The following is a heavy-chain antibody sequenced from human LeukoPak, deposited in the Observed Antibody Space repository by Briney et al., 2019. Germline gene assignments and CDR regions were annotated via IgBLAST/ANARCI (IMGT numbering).Heavy chain of an antibody. CDR3: ARRITYMDV. Sequence: SETLSLTCTVSGGSISTYHWSWIWQPPGKGLEWIGDIYTSGSTVYNPSLNSRVTISVEKSKNQFSLKLSSVTAADTAVYYCARRITYMDVWGNGTTVTVSS. CDR1: GGSISTYH. J-gene: IGHJ6*03. CDR2: IYTSGST. V-gene: IGHV4-4*08.